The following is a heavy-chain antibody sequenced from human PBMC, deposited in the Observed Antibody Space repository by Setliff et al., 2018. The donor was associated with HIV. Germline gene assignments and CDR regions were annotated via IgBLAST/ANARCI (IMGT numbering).Heavy chain of an antibody. Sequence: SETLSLTCTVSGYSISSGYYWGWIRQHPGKGLEWIGSIYHSGSTYYNPSLKSRFTMSIDTSKNQFSLNLNSVTAADTAVYYVVRGPHTSSWYGGYAFDIWGQGTMVTVSS. V-gene: IGHV4-38-2*02. J-gene: IGHJ3*02. CDR3: VRGPHTSSWYGGYAFDI. CDR2: IYHSGST. CDR1: GYSISSGYY. D-gene: IGHD6-13*01.